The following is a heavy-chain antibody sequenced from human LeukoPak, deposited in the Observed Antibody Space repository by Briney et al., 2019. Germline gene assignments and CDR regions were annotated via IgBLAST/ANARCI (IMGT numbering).Heavy chain of an antibody. CDR2: ISGDGELP. J-gene: IGHJ6*03. CDR1: GFTFDDYA. V-gene: IGHV3-43*02. D-gene: IGHD2-2*02. CDR3: ARAYCSGTSCYNRPYYYYMDV. Sequence: PGGSLRLSCAASGFTFDDYAMHWVRQVPGKGLEWVSLISGDGELPYYTYSVKGRFTISRDNSKNSLYLQMNSLRAEDTAVYYCARAYCSGTSCYNRPYYYYMDVWGKGTTVTVFS.